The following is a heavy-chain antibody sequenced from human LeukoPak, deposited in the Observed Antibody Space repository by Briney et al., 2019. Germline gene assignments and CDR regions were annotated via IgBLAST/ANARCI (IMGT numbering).Heavy chain of an antibody. Sequence: ASVKVSCKASGYTFTCYYMHWVRQAPGQGLEWMGWINPNSGGTNYAQKFQGRVTMTRDTSISTAYMELSRLRSDDTAVYYCARRLAAAAKNWFDPWGQGTLVTVSS. J-gene: IGHJ5*02. CDR1: GYTFTCYY. CDR2: INPNSGGT. CDR3: ARRLAAAAKNWFDP. D-gene: IGHD6-13*01. V-gene: IGHV1-2*02.